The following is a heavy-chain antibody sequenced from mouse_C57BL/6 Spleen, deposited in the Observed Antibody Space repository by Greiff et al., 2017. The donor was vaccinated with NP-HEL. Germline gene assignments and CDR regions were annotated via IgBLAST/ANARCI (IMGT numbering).Heavy chain of an antibody. V-gene: IGHV1-5*01. J-gene: IGHJ2*01. CDR3: TRVNWDGDYFDY. CDR1: GYTFTSYW. Sequence: SLPLLSRPGASVQMSCKTSGYTFTSYWMHWVKQRPGQGLEWIGAIYPGNSDTSYNQKFKGKAKLTAVTSASTAYMELSSLTNEDSAVYYCTRVNWDGDYFDYWGQGTTLTVSS. CDR2: IYPGNSDT. D-gene: IGHD4-1*01.